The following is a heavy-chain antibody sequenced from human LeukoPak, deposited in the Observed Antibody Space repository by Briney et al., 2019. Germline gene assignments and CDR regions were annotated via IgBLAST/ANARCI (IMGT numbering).Heavy chain of an antibody. V-gene: IGHV4-4*08. CDR1: GGHIDSFF. D-gene: IGHD6-19*01. CDR2: IDNSGST. CDR3: ASGAGWLIDY. Sequence: PSETLSLTCTVSGGHIDSFFWNWIRQPPGMGLEWIGYIDNSGSTKYSPSLKSRITMSRDTSKKQFSLKLTSVTAADTAMYYCASGAGWLIDYWGQGTLVSVSS. J-gene: IGHJ4*02.